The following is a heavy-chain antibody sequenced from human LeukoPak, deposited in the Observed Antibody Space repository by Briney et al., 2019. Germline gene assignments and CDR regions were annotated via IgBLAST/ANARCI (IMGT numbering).Heavy chain of an antibody. J-gene: IGHJ4*02. CDR2: ISGSGGST. CDR3: AKEGLYCSSTSCYVEN. D-gene: IGHD2-2*01. Sequence: GGSLRLSCAASGFTFTSYAMSWVRQAPGKGLEWVSGISGSGGSTYYADSVKGRFTISRDNSKNTLYLQLNSLTAEDTAVYYCAKEGLYCSSTSCYVENWGQGTLVTASS. V-gene: IGHV3-23*01. CDR1: GFTFTSYA.